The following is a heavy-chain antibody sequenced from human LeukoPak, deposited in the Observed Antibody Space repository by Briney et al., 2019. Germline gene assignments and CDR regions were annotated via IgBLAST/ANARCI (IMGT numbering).Heavy chain of an antibody. Sequence: GSLRLSCAASGFTFSSYGMHWVRQAPGKGLEWVAFIRYDGSNKYYADSVKGRFTISRDNSKNTMYLQMNSLRAEDTAVYYCAKSGGSSSWTRPFDYWGQTTLVTVSS. V-gene: IGHV3-30*02. CDR3: AKSGGSSSWTRPFDY. J-gene: IGHJ4*02. CDR2: IRYDGSNK. D-gene: IGHD6-13*01. CDR1: GFTFSSYG.